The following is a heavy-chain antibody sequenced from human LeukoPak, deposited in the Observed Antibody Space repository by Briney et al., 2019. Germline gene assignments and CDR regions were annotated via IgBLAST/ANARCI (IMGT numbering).Heavy chain of an antibody. J-gene: IGHJ6*03. CDR3: ARGFRETQRRSMRRYYYYYMDV. CDR1: GGSISSDDYY. Sequence: SQTLSLTCTVSGGSISSDDYYWSWIRQPAGKGLEWIGRVYTSGSTNYNPSLRSRVTISVDTSKNQFSLKLSSVTAADTAVYYCARGFRETQRRSMRRYYYYYMDVWGKGTTVTVSS. CDR2: VYTSGST. V-gene: IGHV4-61*02. D-gene: IGHD3-10*01.